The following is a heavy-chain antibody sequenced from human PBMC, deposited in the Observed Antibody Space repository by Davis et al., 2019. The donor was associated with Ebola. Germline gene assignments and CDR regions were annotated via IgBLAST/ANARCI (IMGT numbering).Heavy chain of an antibody. D-gene: IGHD2-21*01. CDR3: AGLGLTAYYYGMDV. Sequence: PGGSLRLSCAASGFTVSNNYVNWVRQAPGKGLEWVSVIYSAGRTYYADSVKGRFTISRDSSKNTLYLQMNSLRVEDTAVYYCAGLGLTAYYYGMDVWGQGTTVTVSS. CDR2: IYSAGRT. CDR1: GFTVSNNY. V-gene: IGHV3-66*04. J-gene: IGHJ6*02.